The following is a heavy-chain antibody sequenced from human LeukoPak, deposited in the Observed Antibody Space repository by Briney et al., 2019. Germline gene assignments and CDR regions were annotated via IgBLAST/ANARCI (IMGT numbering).Heavy chain of an antibody. CDR3: AKGLEAAGTIDY. CDR2: ISGSGGST. V-gene: IGHV3-23*01. CDR1: GFTFSSYG. J-gene: IGHJ4*02. D-gene: IGHD6-13*01. Sequence: GRSLRLSCAASGFTFSSYGMHWVRQAPGKGLEWVSAISGSGGSTYYADSVKGRFTISRDNSKNTLYLQMNSLRAEDTAVYYCAKGLEAAGTIDYWGQGTLVTVSS.